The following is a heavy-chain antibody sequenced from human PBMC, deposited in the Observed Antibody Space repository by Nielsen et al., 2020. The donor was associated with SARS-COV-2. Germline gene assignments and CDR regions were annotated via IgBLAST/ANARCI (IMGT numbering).Heavy chain of an antibody. V-gene: IGHV3-11*01. J-gene: IGHJ6*02. CDR2: IGGNGRNI. D-gene: IGHD6-13*01. Sequence: WIRQPPGKALEWLSYIGGNGRNIFYADSVKGRFTISRDNAENSLSLQMNSLRTEDTALYYCAKSLIAAAGTTYYYYGMDVWGQGTTVTV. CDR3: AKSLIAAAGTTYYYYGMDV.